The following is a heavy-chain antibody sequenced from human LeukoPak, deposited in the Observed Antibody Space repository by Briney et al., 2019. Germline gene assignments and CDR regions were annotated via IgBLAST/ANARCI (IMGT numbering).Heavy chain of an antibody. CDR2: IGGSDGGA. J-gene: IGHJ4*02. Sequence: PGGSLRLSCAASGFTISNYPMTWVRQAPGKGLEWVSAIGGSDGGAYYADSVKGRFTISRDNSKNTLYLQMNSLRAEDTAVYHCAKHSDRSGWYNDFWGQGTLVAVSS. D-gene: IGHD6-19*01. CDR3: AKHSDRSGWYNDF. CDR1: GFTISNYP. V-gene: IGHV3-23*01.